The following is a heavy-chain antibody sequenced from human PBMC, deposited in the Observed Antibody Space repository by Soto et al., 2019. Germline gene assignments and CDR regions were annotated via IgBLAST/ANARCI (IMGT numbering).Heavy chain of an antibody. CDR1: GGSISSGGYY. Sequence: SETLSLTCTVSGGSISSGGYYWSWIRQHPGKGLEWIGYIYYSGSTYYNPSLKSRVTISVDTSKNQFSLKLSSVTAADTAVYYCARDNGETMVRYFDYWGQGTLVTVSS. V-gene: IGHV4-31*03. J-gene: IGHJ4*02. CDR3: ARDNGETMVRYFDY. D-gene: IGHD3-10*01. CDR2: IYYSGST.